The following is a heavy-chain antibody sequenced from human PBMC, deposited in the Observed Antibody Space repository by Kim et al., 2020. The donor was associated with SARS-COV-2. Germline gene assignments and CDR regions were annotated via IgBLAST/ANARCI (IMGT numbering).Heavy chain of an antibody. CDR2: ISAYNGNT. J-gene: IGHJ5*02. Sequence: ASVKVSCKASGYTFTSYGISWVRQAPGQGLEWMGWISAYNGNTNYAQKLQGRVTMTTDTSTSTAYMELRSLRSDDTAVYYCAREFSVVVVPAAGGGNWFDPWGQEPWSPSPQ. D-gene: IGHD2-2*01. CDR3: AREFSVVVVPAAGGGNWFDP. CDR1: GYTFTSYG. V-gene: IGHV1-18*01.